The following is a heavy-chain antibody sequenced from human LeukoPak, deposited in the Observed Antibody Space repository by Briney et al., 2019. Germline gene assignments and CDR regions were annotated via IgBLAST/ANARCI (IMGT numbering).Heavy chain of an antibody. V-gene: IGHV4-34*01. Sequence: SETLSLTCAVYGGSFSGYYWSWIRQPPGKGLEWIGEINRSGSTNYNPSLKSRVTISVDTSKNQFSLKLSSVTAADTAVYYCATAGNWNDSDYYYYYGMDVWGQGTTVTVSS. D-gene: IGHD1-1*01. CDR2: INRSGST. CDR1: GGSFSGYY. J-gene: IGHJ6*02. CDR3: ATAGNWNDSDYYYYYGMDV.